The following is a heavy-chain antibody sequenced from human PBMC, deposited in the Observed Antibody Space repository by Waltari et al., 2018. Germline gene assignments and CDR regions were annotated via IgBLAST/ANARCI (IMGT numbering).Heavy chain of an antibody. CDR3: ARGIAAAGTGIDAFDI. V-gene: IGHV1-69*14. CDR1: GGTFSSYA. Sequence: QVQLVQSGAEVKKPGSSVKVSCKASGGTFSSYAISWVRQAPGQGLEWMGRIIPIFGTANYAPKFQGRVTITADKSTSTAYMELSSLRSEDTAVYYCARGIAAAGTGIDAFDIWGQGTMVTVSS. CDR2: IIPIFGTA. J-gene: IGHJ3*02. D-gene: IGHD6-13*01.